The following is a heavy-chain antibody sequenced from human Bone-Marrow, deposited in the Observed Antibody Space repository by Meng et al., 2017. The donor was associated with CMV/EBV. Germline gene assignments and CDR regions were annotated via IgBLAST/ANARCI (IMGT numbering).Heavy chain of an antibody. V-gene: IGHV4-31*03. CDR3: ARGTLPYYYYGMDV. CDR2: IYYSGST. Sequence: SETLSLTCTVSGGSISSGGYYWSWIRQHPGKGLEWIGYIYYSGSTYYNPSLKSRVTISVDTSKNQFSLKLSSVTAADTAVYYCARGTLPYYYYGMDVWGQGTTVTVSS. J-gene: IGHJ6*02. CDR1: GGSISSGGYY.